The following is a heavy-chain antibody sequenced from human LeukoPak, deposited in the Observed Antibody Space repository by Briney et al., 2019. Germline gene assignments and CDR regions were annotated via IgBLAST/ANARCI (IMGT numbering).Heavy chain of an antibody. CDR3: ARDGYYDHVWGTGFDY. D-gene: IGHD3-16*01. CDR1: GFIFSSYW. Sequence: GGSLRLSCAASGFIFSSYWMNWVRQAPGKGLEWVANIKQDGSEKYYVDSVKGRFTISRDNAKNSLYLQMNSLRAEDTAVYYCARDGYYDHVWGTGFDYWGQGTLVTVSS. V-gene: IGHV3-7*03. CDR2: IKQDGSEK. J-gene: IGHJ4*02.